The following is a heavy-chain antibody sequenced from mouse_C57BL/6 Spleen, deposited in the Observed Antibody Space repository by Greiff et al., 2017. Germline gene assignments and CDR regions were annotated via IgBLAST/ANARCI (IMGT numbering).Heavy chain of an antibody. J-gene: IGHJ4*01. CDR1: GFTFSDYG. D-gene: IGHD1-1*01. V-gene: IGHV5-17*01. CDR2: ISSGSSTI. Sequence: EVKLMESGGGLVKPGGSLKLSCAASGFTFSDYGMHWVRQAPEKGLEWVAYISSGSSTIYYADTVKGRFTISRDNAKNTLFLQMASLRSEDTAMYYCARRALLRSNYAMDYWGQGTSVTVSS. CDR3: ARRALLRSNYAMDY.